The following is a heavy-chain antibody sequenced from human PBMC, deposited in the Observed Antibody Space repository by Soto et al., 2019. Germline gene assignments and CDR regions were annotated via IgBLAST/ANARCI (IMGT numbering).Heavy chain of an antibody. CDR2: IYYSGST. V-gene: IGHV4-59*01. CDR1: GGSISSYY. D-gene: IGHD3-22*01. CDR3: AREEWRNYYDSSGYFFDY. J-gene: IGHJ4*02. Sequence: SETLSLTCTVSGGSISSYYWSWIRQPPGKGLEWIGYIYYSGSTNYNPSLKSRVTISVDTSKNQFPLKLSSVTAADTAVYYCAREEWRNYYDSSGYFFDYWGQGTLVTVSS.